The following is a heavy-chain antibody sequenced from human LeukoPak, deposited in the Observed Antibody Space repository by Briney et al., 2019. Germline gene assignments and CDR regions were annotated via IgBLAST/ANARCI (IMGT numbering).Heavy chain of an antibody. V-gene: IGHV3-23*01. J-gene: IGHJ3*01. CDR2: LSGSGGAT. Sequence: PGGSLRLSCVGSGFRFSSFAMSWVRQAPGKGLEWVSGLSGSGGATYYIDPAKGRFSISRDNSKNTMYLQVTNLRAEDTAVYYCAKDYGDFGSSYFCAFDVWGPGTMVTDSS. CDR1: GFRFSSFA. CDR3: AKDYGDFGSSYFCAFDV. D-gene: IGHD3-10*01.